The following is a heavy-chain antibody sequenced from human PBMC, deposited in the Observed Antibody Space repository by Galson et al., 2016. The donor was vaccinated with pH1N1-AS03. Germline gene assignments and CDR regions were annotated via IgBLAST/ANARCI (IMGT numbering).Heavy chain of an antibody. V-gene: IGHV3-9*01. CDR1: GFTFDAYA. J-gene: IGHJ4*02. CDR3: AKSPGYCSAGSCSDQGYFDY. D-gene: IGHD2-15*01. CDR2: IDRNSGTI. Sequence: LRLSCAGSGFTFDAYAMHWVRQGPGKGLEWVSGIDRNSGTIGYTDSVKGRFTISRDNAKNSLYLEMNSLRAEDTALYYCAKSPGYCSAGSCSDQGYFDYWGQATLVTVSS.